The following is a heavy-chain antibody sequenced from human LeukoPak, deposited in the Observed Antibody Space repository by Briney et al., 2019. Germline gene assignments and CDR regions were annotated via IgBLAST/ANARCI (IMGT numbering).Heavy chain of an antibody. D-gene: IGHD2-2*02. CDR2: IRYDGSNK. Sequence: PGGSLRLSCAASGFPFSSYGMHWVRQAPGKGLEWVAFIRYDGSNKYYADSVKGRFTISRDNSKNTLYLQMNSLRAEDTAVYYCAKMDRRGYCSSTSCYRDYWGQGTLVTVSS. J-gene: IGHJ4*02. V-gene: IGHV3-30*02. CDR3: AKMDRRGYCSSTSCYRDY. CDR1: GFPFSSYG.